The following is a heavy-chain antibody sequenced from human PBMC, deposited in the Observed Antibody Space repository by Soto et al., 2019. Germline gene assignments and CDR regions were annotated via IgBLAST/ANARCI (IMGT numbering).Heavy chain of an antibody. CDR1: GFTFSSHW. Sequence: PGGSLRLSCASSGFTFSSHWMTWVRQAPGKGLEWVAYMKEDGSEIYYVDSVKGRFTISRDNAKSSLYLQMNSLRVEDTAVYYCGGGVYGFDSWGQGTLVPVPS. CDR2: MKEDGSEI. V-gene: IGHV3-7*04. CDR3: GGGVYGFDS. D-gene: IGHD6-6*01. J-gene: IGHJ4*02.